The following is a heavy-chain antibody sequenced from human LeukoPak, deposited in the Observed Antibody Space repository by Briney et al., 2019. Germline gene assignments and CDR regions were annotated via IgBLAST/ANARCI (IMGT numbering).Heavy chain of an antibody. J-gene: IGHJ4*02. CDR2: ISYDGSNK. CDR1: GFTFSSYA. V-gene: IGHV3-30-3*01. Sequence: GGSLRLSCAASGFTFSSYAMHWVRQAPGKGLEWVAVISYDGSNKYYADSVKGRFTISRDNAKNSLYLQMNSLRAEDTAVYYCARGVRGSSWYYFDYWGQGTLVTVSS. CDR3: ARGVRGSSWYYFDY. D-gene: IGHD6-13*01.